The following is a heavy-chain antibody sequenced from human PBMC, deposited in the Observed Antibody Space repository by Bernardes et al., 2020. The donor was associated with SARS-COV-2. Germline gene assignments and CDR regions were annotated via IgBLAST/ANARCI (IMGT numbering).Heavy chain of an antibody. Sequence: SETLSLTCAVYGGSFSGYYWSWIRQPPEKGLEWIGEINHSGSTKYNPSLKSRVTISVVTSKKQLSLKLTSVTAADTAVYYCARAEYGSGSRLGRHRDGGYLDYWGKGTMVAVSS. J-gene: IGHJ4*02. CDR2: INHSGST. CDR1: GGSFSGYY. V-gene: IGHV4-34*01. D-gene: IGHD3-10*01. CDR3: ARAEYGSGSRLGRHRDGGYLDY.